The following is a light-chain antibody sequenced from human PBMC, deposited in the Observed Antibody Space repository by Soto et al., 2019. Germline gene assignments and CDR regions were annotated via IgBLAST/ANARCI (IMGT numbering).Light chain of an antibody. Sequence: EIVLTQSASTLSLSPGERATLSCRASQSISNYLAWYQQQSGQAPRLLIYDASNRATGIPARFSGGASGTESTLTISSLKSEDFAVYYCQQYNNWPAFGQGTRLEIK. CDR2: DAS. V-gene: IGKV3-11*01. J-gene: IGKJ5*01. CDR3: QQYNNWPA. CDR1: QSISNY.